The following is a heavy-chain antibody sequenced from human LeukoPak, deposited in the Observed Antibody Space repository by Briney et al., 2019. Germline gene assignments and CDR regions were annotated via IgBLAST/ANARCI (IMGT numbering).Heavy chain of an antibody. CDR1: GFILSSYG. CDR2: ISNDGSNQ. Sequence: GGSLILSCAASGFILSSYGMYWVRQAPGKGLEWVGIISNDGSNQYYADSVRGRFTISRDNSKNTVYLQMNDLRSEDTAVYYCAKDVEGWGQGTLVIVSS. J-gene: IGHJ4*02. CDR3: AKDVEG. V-gene: IGHV3-30*18.